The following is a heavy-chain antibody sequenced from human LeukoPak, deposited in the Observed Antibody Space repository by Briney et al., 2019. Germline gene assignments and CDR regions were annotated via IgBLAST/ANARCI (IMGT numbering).Heavy chain of an antibody. CDR1: GGTFSSYT. D-gene: IGHD3-3*01. V-gene: IGHV1-69*02. CDR3: ARASEGGGYYPGLVDY. Sequence: SVKVSCKASGGTFSSYTISWVRQAPGQGLEWMGRIIPILGIANYAQKFQRRVTITADKSTSTAYMELSILRSEDTAVYYCARASEGGGYYPGLVDYWGQGTRVTVSS. CDR2: IIPILGIA. J-gene: IGHJ4*02.